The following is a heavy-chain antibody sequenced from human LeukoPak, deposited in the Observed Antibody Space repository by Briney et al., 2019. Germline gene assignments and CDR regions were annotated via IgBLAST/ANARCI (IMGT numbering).Heavy chain of an antibody. V-gene: IGHV4-39*01. J-gene: IGHJ4*02. CDR1: GGSISSGAYH. CDR3: ARSPWLHDSR. CDR2: ISNGGTT. D-gene: IGHD5-18*01. Sequence: SETLSLTCTVSGGSISSGAYHWGWVRQPPGKGLEWIGSISNGGTTYYNPSLKSRVTISTDTPKNQFSLRLSSVTAADTAVYYCARSPWLHDSRWGQGTLVTDSS.